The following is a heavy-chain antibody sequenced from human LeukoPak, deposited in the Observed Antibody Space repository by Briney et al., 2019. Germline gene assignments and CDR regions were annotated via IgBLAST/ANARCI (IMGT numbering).Heavy chain of an antibody. CDR2: ISHSGST. CDR3: ARASGSYYFDY. D-gene: IGHD1-26*01. V-gene: IGHV4-30-2*01. J-gene: IGHJ4*02. CDR1: GGSISSGGFY. Sequence: SQTLSLTCTVSGGSISSGGFYWSWIRQPPGKGLEWIGYISHSGSTYYNPSLKSRITISVDRSKNQFSLQLSSVTAADTAVYYCARASGSYYFDYWGQGTLVTVSS.